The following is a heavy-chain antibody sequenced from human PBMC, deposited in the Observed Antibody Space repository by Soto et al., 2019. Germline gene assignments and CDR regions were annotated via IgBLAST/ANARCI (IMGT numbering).Heavy chain of an antibody. CDR1: GFPFSISS. V-gene: IGHV3-48*02. CDR2: ITSDTNTI. Sequence: EVQLVESGGGLVQPGGSLRLTCVASGFPFSISSMNWVRQAPGKGLEWSSYITSDTNTIKYADSVKGRFTISRDNAKNLVYLQMNSLRDEDTAVYFCARSVEGQFDYWGQGTVVTVSS. J-gene: IGHJ4*02. CDR3: ARSVEGQFDY. D-gene: IGHD6-19*01.